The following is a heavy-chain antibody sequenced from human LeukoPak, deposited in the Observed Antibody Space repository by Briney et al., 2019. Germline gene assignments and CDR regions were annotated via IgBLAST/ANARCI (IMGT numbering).Heavy chain of an antibody. CDR3: PRHQYYYDYFDY. V-gene: IGHV4-4*09. J-gene: IGHJ4*02. Sequence: PSETLSLTCTVSGGSISSYYWSWIRQPPGEGLEWVGYIYSSGSSDYNPSLKSRVTISVDTHKNQFSLNLSSVTAADTDVYYCPRHQYYYDYFDYCGQGTLVTVSS. CDR1: GGSISSYY. D-gene: IGHD2/OR15-2a*01. CDR2: IYSSGSS.